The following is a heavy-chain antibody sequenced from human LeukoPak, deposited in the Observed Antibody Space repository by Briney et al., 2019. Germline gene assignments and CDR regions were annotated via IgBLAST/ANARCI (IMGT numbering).Heavy chain of an antibody. V-gene: IGHV4-34*01. J-gene: IGHJ6*03. D-gene: IGHD1-26*01. Sequence: SETLSLTCAVYGGSFSENNWSWVRQPPGKGLEWLGEINHSGSTSYNPSLKSRVTMSVDTSKNQFSLKLTSVTAADTAVYYRARCSRERHYFYYYYHMDVWGTGTTVTVSS. CDR2: INHSGST. CDR3: ARCSRERHYFYYYYHMDV. CDR1: GGSFSENN.